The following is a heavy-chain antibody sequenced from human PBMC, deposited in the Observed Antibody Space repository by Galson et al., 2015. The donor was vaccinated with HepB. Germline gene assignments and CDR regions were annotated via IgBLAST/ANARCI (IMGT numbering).Heavy chain of an antibody. CDR1: GGSISSSNW. Sequence: LSLTCAVSGGSISSSNWWSWVRQPPGKGLEWIGEIYHSGSTNYNPSLKSRVTISVDKSKNQFSLKLSSVTAADTAVYYCARGLYSSSSSVHFDYWGQGTLVTVSS. V-gene: IGHV4-4*02. CDR3: ARGLYSSSSSVHFDY. J-gene: IGHJ4*02. D-gene: IGHD6-6*01. CDR2: IYHSGST.